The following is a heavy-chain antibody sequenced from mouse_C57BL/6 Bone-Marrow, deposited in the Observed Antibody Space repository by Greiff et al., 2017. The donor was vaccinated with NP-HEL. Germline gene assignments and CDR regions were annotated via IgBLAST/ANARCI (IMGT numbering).Heavy chain of an antibody. CDR3: ARVVYYYGSSYYYAMDY. CDR2: IDPSDSYT. D-gene: IGHD1-1*01. V-gene: IGHV1-50*01. Sequence: QVQLQQPGAELVKPGASVKLSCKASGYTFTSYWMQWVKQRPGQGLAWIGEIDPSDSYTNYNQKFKGKATLTVDTSSSTAYMQLSSLTSEDSAVYYCARVVYYYGSSYYYAMDYWGQGTSVTVSS. J-gene: IGHJ4*01. CDR1: GYTFTSYW.